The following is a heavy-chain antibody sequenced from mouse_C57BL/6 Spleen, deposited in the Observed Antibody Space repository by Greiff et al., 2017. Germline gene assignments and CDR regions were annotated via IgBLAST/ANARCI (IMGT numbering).Heavy chain of an antibody. D-gene: IGHD1-1*01. CDR1: GYTFTDYE. Sequence: QVQLKQSGAELVRPGASVTLSCKASGYTFTDYEMHWVQQTPVHGLEWIGAIDPATGGTAYNQKFKGKAILTADKSSSTAYMELRSLTSEDSAVYYCTSFLTVDYARDYWGQGTSVTVSS. CDR2: IDPATGGT. V-gene: IGHV1-15*01. CDR3: TSFLTVDYARDY. J-gene: IGHJ4*01.